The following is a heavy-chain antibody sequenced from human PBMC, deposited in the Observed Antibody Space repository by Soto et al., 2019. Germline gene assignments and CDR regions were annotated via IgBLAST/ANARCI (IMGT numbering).Heavy chain of an antibody. Sequence: GGSLRLSCAASEFTFSSYSMNWVRQAPGKGLEWVSYISSSSSTIYYADSVKGRFTISRDNAKNSLYLQMNSLRDEDTAVYYCARGLTLYYYDSSGYPSDAFDIWGQGTMVTVSS. CDR3: ARGLTLYYYDSSGYPSDAFDI. D-gene: IGHD3-22*01. V-gene: IGHV3-48*02. CDR2: ISSSSSTI. J-gene: IGHJ3*02. CDR1: EFTFSSYS.